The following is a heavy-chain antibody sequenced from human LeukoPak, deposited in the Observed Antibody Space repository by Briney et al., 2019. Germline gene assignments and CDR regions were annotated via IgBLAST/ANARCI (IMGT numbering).Heavy chain of an antibody. CDR3: ARDIRDFWGGGKDV. CDR1: GFTVSSHY. J-gene: IGHJ6*04. Sequence: HPGGSLRLSCAASGFTVSSHYMSWVRQAPGKGLEWVSVLYSGGTTYYADSVKGRFTISRDNSKNRLYLQMNSLRAEDTAVYYCARDIRDFWGGGKDVWGKGTTVTVSS. D-gene: IGHD3-3*01. V-gene: IGHV3-53*01. CDR2: LYSGGTT.